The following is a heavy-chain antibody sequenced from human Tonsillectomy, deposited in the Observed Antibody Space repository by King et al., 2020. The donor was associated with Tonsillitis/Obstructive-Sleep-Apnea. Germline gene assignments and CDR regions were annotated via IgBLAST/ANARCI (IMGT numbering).Heavy chain of an antibody. D-gene: IGHD6-6*01. J-gene: IGHJ6*03. CDR3: ARKGEYSSSSGEDTGIPYYMDV. V-gene: IGHV4-34*01. Sequence: VQLQQWGAGLLKPSETLSLTCAVYGGSFSGYYWSWIRQPPGQGLEWIGEINHSGSTNYNPSLKSRVTISVDTSKNQFSLKLNSVTAADTAVYYCARKGEYSSSSGEDTGIPYYMDVWGKGTTVTVSS. CDR1: GGSFSGYY. CDR2: INHSGST.